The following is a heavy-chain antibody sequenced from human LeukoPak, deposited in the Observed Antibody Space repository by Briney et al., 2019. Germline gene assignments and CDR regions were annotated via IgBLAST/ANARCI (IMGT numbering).Heavy chain of an antibody. J-gene: IGHJ6*03. Sequence: GGSLRLSCAASGFTFSSYAMHWVRQAPGKGLEYVSAISSNGGSTYYANSVKGRFTISRDNAKNSLYLQMNSPRAEDTAVYYCARVCGDHEYYYYYMDVWGKGTTVTVSS. CDR2: ISSNGGST. D-gene: IGHD4-17*01. CDR1: GFTFSSYA. V-gene: IGHV3-64*01. CDR3: ARVCGDHEYYYYYMDV.